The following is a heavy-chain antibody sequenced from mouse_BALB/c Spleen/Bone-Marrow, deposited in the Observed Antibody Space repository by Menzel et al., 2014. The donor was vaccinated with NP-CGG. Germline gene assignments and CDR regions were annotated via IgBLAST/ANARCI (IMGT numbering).Heavy chain of an antibody. CDR3: TRDGYDVGGAMDY. V-gene: IGHV5-12-2*01. CDR2: MSNGGVST. CDR1: GFTFSSYT. D-gene: IGHD2-2*01. J-gene: IGHJ4*01. Sequence: EVKLVESGGGLVQPGGSLKLSCAASGFTFSSYTMSWVRQTPEKRLEWVTYMSNGGVSTYYADAVKGRFTISRDNAKNTLYLQMSSLKSEDTAMYYCTRDGYDVGGAMDYWGQGTSVTVSS.